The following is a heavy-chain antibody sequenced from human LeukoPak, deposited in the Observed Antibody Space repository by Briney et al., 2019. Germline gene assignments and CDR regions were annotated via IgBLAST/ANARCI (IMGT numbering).Heavy chain of an antibody. CDR1: GGSFSGYY. D-gene: IGHD5-18*01. Sequence: SETLSLTCAVYGGSFSGYYWSWIRQPPGKGLEWIGEINHSGSTNYNPSLKSRVTISVDTSKNQLSLKLSSVTAADTAVYYCAASTAMAYDYWGQGTLVTVSS. J-gene: IGHJ4*02. V-gene: IGHV4-34*01. CDR3: AASTAMAYDY. CDR2: INHSGST.